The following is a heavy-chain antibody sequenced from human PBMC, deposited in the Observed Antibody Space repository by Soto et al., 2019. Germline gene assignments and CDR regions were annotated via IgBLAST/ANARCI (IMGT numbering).Heavy chain of an antibody. V-gene: IGHV5-51*01. CDR1: GYRFTIYW. Sequence: GEYLKISCKVSGYRFTIYWIGWVRHMPGKGLEWMGIIYPGDSDTRYSPSFQGQVTMTRNTSISTAYMELSSLRSEDTAVYYCARQYSSGWYNWFDPWGQGTLVTVSS. CDR2: IYPGDSDT. D-gene: IGHD6-19*01. CDR3: ARQYSSGWYNWFDP. J-gene: IGHJ5*02.